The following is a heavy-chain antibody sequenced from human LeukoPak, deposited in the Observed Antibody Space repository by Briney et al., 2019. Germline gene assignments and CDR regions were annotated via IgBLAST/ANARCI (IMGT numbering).Heavy chain of an antibody. D-gene: IGHD3-22*01. CDR1: GGSINNHY. V-gene: IGHV4-59*08. CDR3: ARHYDSSAYWYYFGY. J-gene: IGHJ4*02. Sequence: SETLSLTCTVSGGSINNHYWSWIRQPPGKGLEWIGSIFYSGSTDSNPSLKGRVTISVDASKNQFSLKLSSVTAADTAMYFCARHYDSSAYWYYFGYGAREPWSPSPQ. CDR2: IFYSGST.